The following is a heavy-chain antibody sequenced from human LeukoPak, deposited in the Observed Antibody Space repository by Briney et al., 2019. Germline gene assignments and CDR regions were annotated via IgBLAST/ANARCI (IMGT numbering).Heavy chain of an antibody. CDR2: INHSEST. CDR3: ARRDHYDTSGYK. Sequence: SETLSLTCTVSGGSISSYYWSWIRQPPGKGLEWIGEINHSESTNYNPSLKSRVTMSVDTSKNQFSLKLSSVTAADTAVYYCARRDHYDTSGYKWGQGTLVTVSS. V-gene: IGHV4-34*01. D-gene: IGHD3-22*01. CDR1: GGSISSYY. J-gene: IGHJ4*01.